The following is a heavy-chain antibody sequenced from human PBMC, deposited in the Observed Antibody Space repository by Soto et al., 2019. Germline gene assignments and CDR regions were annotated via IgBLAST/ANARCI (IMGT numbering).Heavy chain of an antibody. J-gene: IGHJ6*02. CDR2: INHSGST. V-gene: IGHV4-34*01. D-gene: IGHD3-16*01. Sequence: PSENLSLTCTVSGGSISSYYWSWIRQPPGKGLEWIGEINHSGSTNYNPSLKSRVTISVDTSKNQFSLKLSSVTAADTAVYYCAKIGGRMDVWGQGTTVTVS. CDR3: AKIGGRMDV. CDR1: GGSISSYY.